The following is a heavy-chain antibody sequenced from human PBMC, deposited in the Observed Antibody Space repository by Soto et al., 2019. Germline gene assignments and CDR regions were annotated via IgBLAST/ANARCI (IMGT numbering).Heavy chain of an antibody. J-gene: IGHJ4*02. CDR2: FDPEDGET. V-gene: IGHV1-24*01. D-gene: IGHD1-20*01. CDR3: ARGGIRSSEFDY. CDR1: GYTLTELS. Sequence: ASVKVSCKVSGYTLTELSMHWVRQAPGKGLEWMGGFDPEDGETIYAQKFQGRVTMTEDTSTDTAYMELSSVRSEDTAVYYCARGGIRSSEFDYWGQGTLVTVSS.